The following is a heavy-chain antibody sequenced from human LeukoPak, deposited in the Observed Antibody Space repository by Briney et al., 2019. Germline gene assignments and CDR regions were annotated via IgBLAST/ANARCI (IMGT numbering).Heavy chain of an antibody. Sequence: SETLSLTCTVSGGSIGDYYWTWIRQPPGKGLEYIGFIYYSGVTNYRPSLQSRVTISLDTSKNQFFLKLTSVTPADTAVYYCARGEPSYDFVGGSYRFRLDYWGQGRLVTVSS. CDR3: ARGEPSYDFVGGSYRFRLDY. V-gene: IGHV4-59*01. CDR1: GGSIGDYY. CDR2: IYYSGVT. D-gene: IGHD3-16*02. J-gene: IGHJ4*02.